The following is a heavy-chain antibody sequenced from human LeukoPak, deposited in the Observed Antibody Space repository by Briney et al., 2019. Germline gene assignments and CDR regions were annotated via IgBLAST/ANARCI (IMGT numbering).Heavy chain of an antibody. Sequence: GGSLRLSCAASGSTFRNYVIHWVRQAPGKGLEWVAVTSSDLNVKLYADSVKGRFTISRDNSRSTLYLQMDSLRPEDTAIYYCAREGYYGSGSPPSLYFDYWGQGTLVTVSS. V-gene: IGHV3-30-3*01. J-gene: IGHJ4*02. CDR2: TSSDLNVK. D-gene: IGHD3-10*01. CDR3: AREGYYGSGSPPSLYFDY. CDR1: GSTFRNYV.